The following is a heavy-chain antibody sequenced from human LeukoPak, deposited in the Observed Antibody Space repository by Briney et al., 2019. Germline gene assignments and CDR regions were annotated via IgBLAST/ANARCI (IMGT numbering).Heavy chain of an antibody. V-gene: IGHV1-24*01. CDR3: AAERLYCILYY. J-gene: IGHJ4*02. CDR1: GSTLTLLS. CDR2: SDNEKRET. D-gene: IGHD2-8*02. Sequence: ASVTLSFKVAGSTLTLLSMHRVRHTHGKGIEWRGGSDNEKRETIYARKVQGRVTMTEDTSTYTAYMELSSLRSEDTAVYYCAAERLYCILYYWGQGTLVTVSS.